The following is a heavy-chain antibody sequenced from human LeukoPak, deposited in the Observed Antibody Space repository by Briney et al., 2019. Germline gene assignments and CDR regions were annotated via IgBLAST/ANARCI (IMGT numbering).Heavy chain of an antibody. CDR1: GFTFSSYG. CDR3: AKSRRDGYNKDAFDI. CDR2: IWYDGSNK. V-gene: IGHV3-33*06. D-gene: IGHD5-24*01. J-gene: IGHJ3*02. Sequence: GSLRLSCAASGFTFSSYGMHWVRQAPGKGLEWVAVIWYDGSNKYYADPVKGRFTISRDNSKNTLYLQMNSLRAEDTAVYYCAKSRRDGYNKDAFDIWGQGTMVTVSS.